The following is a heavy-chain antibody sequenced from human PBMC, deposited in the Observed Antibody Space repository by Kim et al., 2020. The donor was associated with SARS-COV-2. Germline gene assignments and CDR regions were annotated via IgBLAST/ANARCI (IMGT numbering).Heavy chain of an antibody. D-gene: IGHD6-13*01. Sequence: GGSLRLSCAASGFTFSSYSMNWVRQAPGKGLEWVSSISSSSSYIYYADSVKGRFTISRDNAKNSLYLQMNSLRAEDTAVYYCARVGRSSSWNSMVFQHWGQGTLVTVSS. CDR2: ISSSSSYI. CDR1: GFTFSSYS. CDR3: ARVGRSSSWNSMVFQH. J-gene: IGHJ1*01. V-gene: IGHV3-21*01.